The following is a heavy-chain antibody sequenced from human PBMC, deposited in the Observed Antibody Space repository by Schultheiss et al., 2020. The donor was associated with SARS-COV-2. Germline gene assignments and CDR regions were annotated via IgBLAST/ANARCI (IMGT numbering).Heavy chain of an antibody. D-gene: IGHD6-6*01. V-gene: IGHV3-9*01. CDR2: ISWNSGSI. J-gene: IGHJ6*02. CDR1: GFTFDDYA. Sequence: GGSLRLSCAASGFTFDDYAMHWVRQAPGKGLEWVSGISWNSGSIGYADSVKGRFTISRDNAKNSLYLQMNSLRAEDTALYYCAREPRIAARPNYYYYYGMDVWGQGTTVTVSS. CDR3: AREPRIAARPNYYYYYGMDV.